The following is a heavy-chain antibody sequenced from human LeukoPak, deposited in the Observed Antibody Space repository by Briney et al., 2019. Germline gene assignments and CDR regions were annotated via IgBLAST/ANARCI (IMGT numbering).Heavy chain of an antibody. CDR1: GGSISSYY. V-gene: IGHV4-59*01. Sequence: SETLSLTCTVSGGSISSYYWSWIRQPPGKGLEWIGYIYYSGGTNYNPSLKSRVTISVDTSKNQFSLKLSSVTAADTAVYYCARTYEMGHDYWGQGTLVTVSS. D-gene: IGHD5-24*01. CDR2: IYYSGGT. J-gene: IGHJ4*02. CDR3: ARTYEMGHDY.